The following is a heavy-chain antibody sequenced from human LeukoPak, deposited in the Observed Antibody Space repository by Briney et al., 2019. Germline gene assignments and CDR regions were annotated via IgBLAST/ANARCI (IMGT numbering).Heavy chain of an antibody. CDR2: IYHSGST. V-gene: IGHV4-4*02. D-gene: IGHD6-13*01. Sequence: PSETLSLTCAVSGGSISSSNWWSWVRQPPGKGLEWIGEIYHSGSTYYNPSLKSRVTISVDRSKNQFSLKLSSVTAADTAVYYCARDQGAAAGIFDYWGQGTLVTVSS. CDR3: ARDQGAAAGIFDY. J-gene: IGHJ4*02. CDR1: GGSISSSNW.